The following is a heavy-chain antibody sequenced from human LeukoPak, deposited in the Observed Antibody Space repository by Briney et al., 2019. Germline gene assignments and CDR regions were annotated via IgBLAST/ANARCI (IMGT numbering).Heavy chain of an antibody. CDR1: GYSFNTFY. Sequence: PGESLKISCKGSGYSFNTFYIGWVRQTPETGLEWMGNIYPSDSETKYKPSFQGQITISVDKAITTAYLRLSSLKASDTGMYYCARLIYYGSGRTYFFDSWGQGTLVTVSP. J-gene: IGHJ4*02. V-gene: IGHV5-51*01. CDR3: ARLIYYGSGRTYFFDS. D-gene: IGHD3-10*01. CDR2: IYPSDSET.